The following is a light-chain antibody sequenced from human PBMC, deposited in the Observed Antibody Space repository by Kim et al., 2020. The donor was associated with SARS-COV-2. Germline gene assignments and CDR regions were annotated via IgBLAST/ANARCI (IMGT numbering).Light chain of an antibody. V-gene: IGLV6-57*01. J-gene: IGLJ3*02. CDR1: SGSIASDY. CDR3: QSYDISNQV. CDR2: DNN. Sequence: NFMLTQPHSVSESPGKTVTISCTLSSGSIASDYVQWYQQRPGSSPTTVIYDNNQRPSGVPDRFSGSIDSSSNSASLTISGLKTEDEADYYCQSYDISNQVFGGGTKLTVL.